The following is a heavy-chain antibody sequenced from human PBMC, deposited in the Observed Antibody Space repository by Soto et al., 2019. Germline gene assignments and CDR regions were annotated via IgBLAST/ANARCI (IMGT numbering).Heavy chain of an antibody. CDR3: ARARITMVRGVIMDYYYGMDV. Sequence: SVKVSCKASAGTFSSYAISWVRQAPGQGLEWVGGIIPIFGTANYAQKFQGRVTITADESTSTAYMELSSLRSEYTAVYYCARARITMVRGVIMDYYYGMDVWGQGTTVTVSS. J-gene: IGHJ6*02. D-gene: IGHD3-10*01. CDR1: AGTFSSYA. V-gene: IGHV1-69*13. CDR2: IIPIFGTA.